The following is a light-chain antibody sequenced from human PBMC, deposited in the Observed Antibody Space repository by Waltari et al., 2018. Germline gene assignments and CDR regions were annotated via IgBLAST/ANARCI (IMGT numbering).Light chain of an antibody. J-gene: IGKJ5*01. CDR1: QNIRTY. Sequence: DIEMTQSPSSLSASVGDRVTMTCRASQNIRTYLNWYQQKPGKAPKVLIYGASNLQSGVPSRFSGSGSGTDFSLTISSLQPEDFATYYCQQSLKTPITFDQGTRLQIK. CDR2: GAS. V-gene: IGKV1-39*01. CDR3: QQSLKTPIT.